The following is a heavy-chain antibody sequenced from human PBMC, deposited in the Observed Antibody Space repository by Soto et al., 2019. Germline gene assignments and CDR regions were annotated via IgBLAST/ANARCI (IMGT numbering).Heavy chain of an antibody. J-gene: IGHJ5*02. Sequence: QVQLVQSGAEVKKPGSSVKVSCKASGGTFSSYAISWVRQAPGQGLEWMGGIIPIFGTANYAQKFQGRVTITADESTSTAYMGLSSLRSEDTAVYYCARVVYYYGSGSPAGWFDPWGQGTLVTVSS. D-gene: IGHD3-10*01. V-gene: IGHV1-69*01. CDR1: GGTFSSYA. CDR3: ARVVYYYGSGSPAGWFDP. CDR2: IIPIFGTA.